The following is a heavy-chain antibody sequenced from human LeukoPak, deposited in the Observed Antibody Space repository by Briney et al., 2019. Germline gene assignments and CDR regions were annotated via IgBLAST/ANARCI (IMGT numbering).Heavy chain of an antibody. CDR1: GGTFSSYA. Sequence: SVKVSCKASGGTFSSYAISWMRQAPGQGLEWMGGIIPIFGTANYAQKFQGRVTITADESTSTAYMELSSLRSEDTVVYYCASVIAVAGSYNWFDPWGQGTLVTVSS. D-gene: IGHD6-19*01. CDR2: IIPIFGTA. CDR3: ASVIAVAGSYNWFDP. V-gene: IGHV1-69*13. J-gene: IGHJ5*02.